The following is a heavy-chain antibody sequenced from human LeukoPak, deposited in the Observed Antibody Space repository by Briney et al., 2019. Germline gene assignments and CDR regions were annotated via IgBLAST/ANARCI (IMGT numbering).Heavy chain of an antibody. J-gene: IGHJ2*01. CDR3: ARCPGFIVVVRDWYFDL. D-gene: IGHD2-2*01. CDR1: GGSSSSGDYF. V-gene: IGHV4-30-4*08. CDR2: IYYGGST. Sequence: SETLSLTCTVSGGSSSSGDYFWNWIRQTPGKGLEWIGYIYYGGSTSYNPSLRSRVTISVDTSQNQFSLKLSSVTAADTAVYYCARCPGFIVVVRDWYFDLWGRGTLVTVSS.